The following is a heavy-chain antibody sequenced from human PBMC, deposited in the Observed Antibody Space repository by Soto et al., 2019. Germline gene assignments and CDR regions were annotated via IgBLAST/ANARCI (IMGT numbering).Heavy chain of an antibody. V-gene: IGHV1-2*04. D-gene: IGHD3-22*01. Sequence: GASVKVSCKASGYTFTGYYMHWVRQAPGQGLEWMGWINPNSGGTNYAQKFQGWVTMTRDTSISTAYMELSRLRSDDTAVYYCARDGVISSPASTGSVGWFDPWGQGTLVTVSS. CDR2: INPNSGGT. J-gene: IGHJ5*02. CDR1: GYTFTGYY. CDR3: ARDGVISSPASTGSVGWFDP.